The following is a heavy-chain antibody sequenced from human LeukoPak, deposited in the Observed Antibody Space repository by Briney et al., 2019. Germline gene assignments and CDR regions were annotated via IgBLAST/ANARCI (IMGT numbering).Heavy chain of an antibody. CDR3: ARDRVAARQWGYYYYMDV. CDR2: IKQDGSEK. J-gene: IGHJ6*03. CDR1: GFTFSSYW. V-gene: IGHV3-7*01. D-gene: IGHD6-6*01. Sequence: GGSLRLSCAASGFTFSSYWRSWVRQAPGKGLEWLANIKQDGSEKYYVDSVKGRFTISRDNAKHSLYLQMNSLRAKDTAVYYCARDRVAARQWGYYYYMDVWGKGTTVTVSS.